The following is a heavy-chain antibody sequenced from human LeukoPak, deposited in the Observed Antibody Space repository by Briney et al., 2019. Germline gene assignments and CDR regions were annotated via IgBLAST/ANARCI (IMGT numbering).Heavy chain of an antibody. CDR3: AREGIPVKGQNYCDY. J-gene: IGHJ4*02. CDR1: GFTFSIYS. Sequence: AGGSLRLSCAASGFTFSIYSMNWVRQAPGKGLEWVSSISSSGMKIYYGDSMKGRLSISRDNVENSLYLQMSSLRAEDTAVYYWAREGIPVKGQNYCDYWGQETLVTVST. CDR2: ISSSGMKI. D-gene: IGHD6-19*01. V-gene: IGHV3-21*01.